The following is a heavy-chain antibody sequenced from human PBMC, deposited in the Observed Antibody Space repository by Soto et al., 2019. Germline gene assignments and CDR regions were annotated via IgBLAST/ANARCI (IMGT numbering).Heavy chain of an antibody. J-gene: IGHJ6*02. CDR3: ARDPVPTEQIVPYGMDV. D-gene: IGHD6-6*01. Sequence: GGSLRLSCAASGFTFSSYGMHWVRQAPGKGLEWVAVIWYDGSNKYYADSVKGRFTISRDNSKNTLYLQMNSLRAEDTAVYYCARDPVPTEQIVPYGMDVWGQGTTVTVSS. CDR1: GFTFSSYG. V-gene: IGHV3-33*01. CDR2: IWYDGSNK.